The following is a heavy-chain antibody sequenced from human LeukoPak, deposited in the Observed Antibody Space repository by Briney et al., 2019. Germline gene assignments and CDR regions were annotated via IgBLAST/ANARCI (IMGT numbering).Heavy chain of an antibody. V-gene: IGHV1-8*01. Sequence: ASVKVSCKASGYTFTSYDINWVRQATGQGLEWMGWVNPNSGNTGYAQKFQGRVTMTRNTSISTAYMELSSLRSEDTAVYYCARGDGASYYYYYGMDVWGQGTTVTVSS. CDR2: VNPNSGNT. D-gene: IGHD4/OR15-4a*01. CDR1: GYTFTSYD. CDR3: ARGDGASYYYYYGMDV. J-gene: IGHJ6*02.